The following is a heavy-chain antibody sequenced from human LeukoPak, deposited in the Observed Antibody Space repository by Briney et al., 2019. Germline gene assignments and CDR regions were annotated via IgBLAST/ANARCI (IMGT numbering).Heavy chain of an antibody. CDR1: GGSISSSSYY. CDR2: IYHSGST. V-gene: IGHV4-39*07. D-gene: IGHD1-26*01. CDR3: ARGRIVGTTYYFDY. Sequence: SETLSLTCTVSGGSISSSSYYWGWIRQPPGKGLEWIGSIYHSGSTYYNPSLKSRVPISVDTSKNQFSLKLSSVTAADTALYYCARGRIVGTTYYFDYWGQGTLVTVSS. J-gene: IGHJ4*02.